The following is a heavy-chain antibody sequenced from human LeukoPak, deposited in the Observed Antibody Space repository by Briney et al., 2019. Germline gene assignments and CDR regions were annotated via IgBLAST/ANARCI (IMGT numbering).Heavy chain of an antibody. CDR2: IYTSGST. Sequence: SETLSLTCTVSGGSISSYYWSWIRQPAGKGLEWIGRIYTSGSTNYNPSLKSRVTMSVDTSKNQFSLKLSSVTAADTAVYYCARGRLGDIVVVVAATRGQLAFDPWGQGTLVTVSS. CDR1: GGSISSYY. CDR3: ARGRLGDIVVVVAATRGQLAFDP. D-gene: IGHD2-15*01. J-gene: IGHJ5*02. V-gene: IGHV4-4*07.